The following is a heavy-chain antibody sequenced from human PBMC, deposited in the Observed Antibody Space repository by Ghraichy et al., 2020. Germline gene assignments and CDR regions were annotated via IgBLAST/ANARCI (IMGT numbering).Heavy chain of an antibody. CDR2: ISYDGSNK. V-gene: IGHV3-30-3*01. D-gene: IGHD3-22*01. Sequence: GGSLRLSCAASGFTFSSYAMHWVRQAPGKGLEWVAVISYDGSNKYSADSVKGRFTISRDNYKNTLYLQMNSLRAEDTAVYYCARGRRSSSGYGAWFDPWGQGTLVTGSS. J-gene: IGHJ5*02. CDR3: ARGRRSSSGYGAWFDP. CDR1: GFTFSSYA.